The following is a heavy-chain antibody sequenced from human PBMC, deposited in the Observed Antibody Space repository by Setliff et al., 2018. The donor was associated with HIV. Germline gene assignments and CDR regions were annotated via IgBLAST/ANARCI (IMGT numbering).Heavy chain of an antibody. D-gene: IGHD2-2*01. CDR2: IYYSGST. J-gene: IGHJ6*03. Sequence: SETLSLTCAVSGYSISSGYYWGWIRQPPGKGLEWIGTIYYSGSTYYNPSLKSRVTISVDTSKNQFALKLASVTAADTAVYYCARGYCSSTTCYDDYYYMDAWGKGSTVTVSS. CDR1: GYSISSGYY. V-gene: IGHV4-38-2*01. CDR3: ARGYCSSTTCYDDYYYMDA.